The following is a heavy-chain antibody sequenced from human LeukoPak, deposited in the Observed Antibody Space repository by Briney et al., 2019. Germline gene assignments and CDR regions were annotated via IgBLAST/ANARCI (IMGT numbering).Heavy chain of an antibody. J-gene: IGHJ4*02. CDR2: IKSKTDGGTT. V-gene: IGHV3-15*05. CDR3: TTDLDRGYSGYDGNDY. CDR1: GFTFSNAW. Sequence: GGSLRLSCAASGFTFSNAWMSWVRQAPGKGLEWVGRIKSKTDGGTTDYAAPVKGRFTISRDDSKNTLYLQMSSLKTEDTAVYYCTTDLDRGYSGYDGNDYWGQGTLVTVSS. D-gene: IGHD5-12*01.